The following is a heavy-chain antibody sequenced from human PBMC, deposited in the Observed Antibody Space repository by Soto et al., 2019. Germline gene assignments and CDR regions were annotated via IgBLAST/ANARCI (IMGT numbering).Heavy chain of an antibody. Sequence: DVHVMESGGGLVQPGESLRLSCAASGFTFSYYWMTWVRQAPGKVLEWLANIRGDGGVEHYLDSVKGRFSVSRDNAKDSLYLQMNSLRIEDTAVYYCARDATYRDSNFYYDVFDIWGQGTMVTVSS. CDR1: GFTFSYYW. CDR2: IRGDGGVE. D-gene: IGHD3-16*02. CDR3: ARDATYRDSNFYYDVFDI. J-gene: IGHJ3*02. V-gene: IGHV3-7*05.